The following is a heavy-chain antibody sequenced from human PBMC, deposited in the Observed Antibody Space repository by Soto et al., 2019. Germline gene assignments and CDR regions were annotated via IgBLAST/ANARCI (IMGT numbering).Heavy chain of an antibody. CDR2: IYHSGST. CDR3: SSRGKKMAYYYYYGMDV. Sequence: SETLSLTCAVSGGSISSSNWWSWVRQPPGKGLEWIGEIYHSGSTNYNPSLKSRVTISVDKSKNQFSLKLSSVTAADTAVYYCSSRGKKMAYYYYYGMDVWGQGTTVTVSS. V-gene: IGHV4-4*02. J-gene: IGHJ6*02. D-gene: IGHD3-16*01. CDR1: GGSISSSNW.